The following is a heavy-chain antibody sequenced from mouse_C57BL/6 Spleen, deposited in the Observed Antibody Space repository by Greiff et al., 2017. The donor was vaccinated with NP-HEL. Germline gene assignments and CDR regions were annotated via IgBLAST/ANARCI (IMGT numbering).Heavy chain of an antibody. V-gene: IGHV5-17*01. CDR2: ISSGSSTI. CDR3: ARTQFITTVVDV. Sequence: EVHLVESGGGLVKPGRSLKLSCAASGFTFSDYGMHWVRQAPEQGLEWVAYISSGSSTIYYADTVKGRFTISRDNAKNTLFLQMTSLRSEDTAMYYCARTQFITTVVDVWGTGTTVTVSS. J-gene: IGHJ1*03. D-gene: IGHD1-1*01. CDR1: GFTFSDYG.